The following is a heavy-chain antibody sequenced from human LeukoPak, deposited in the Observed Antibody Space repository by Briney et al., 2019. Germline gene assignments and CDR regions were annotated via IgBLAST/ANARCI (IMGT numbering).Heavy chain of an antibody. V-gene: IGHV4-4*07. CDR1: GDSVSTYY. J-gene: IGHJ4*02. Sequence: SETLSLTCTVSGDSVSTYYWSWVRQSTARGLELVGRISAGGSTNYNPSLKSRVTVSRDTSQNQLSLKLSSVTAADTAVYYCARGKDDRGIFDYWGQGTLVNVSS. CDR2: ISAGGST. D-gene: IGHD5-24*01. CDR3: ARGKDDRGIFDY.